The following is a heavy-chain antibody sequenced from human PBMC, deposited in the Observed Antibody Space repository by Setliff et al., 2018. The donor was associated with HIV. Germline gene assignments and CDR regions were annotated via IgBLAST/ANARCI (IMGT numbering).Heavy chain of an antibody. V-gene: IGHV1-69*13. CDR3: ARATTPSSPPDV. D-gene: IGHD2-15*01. J-gene: IGHJ4*02. CDR2: ISRVFETA. CDR1: GGTFSSYA. Sequence: SVKVSCKASGGTFSSYAVSWVRQAPGHGLEWMGAISRVFETANYAQKFQGRVTITADESTRIVYMELNRLRSDDTAVYYCARATTPSSPPDVWGQGTLVTVSS.